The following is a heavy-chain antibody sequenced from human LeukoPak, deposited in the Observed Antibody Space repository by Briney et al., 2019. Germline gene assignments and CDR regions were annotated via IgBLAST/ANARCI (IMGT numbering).Heavy chain of an antibody. CDR3: AQTFRICSSTSCSKPLDY. D-gene: IGHD2-2*01. V-gene: IGHV1-69*02. CDR2: IIPILGIA. CDR1: GGTFSSYT. Sequence: SVKVSCKASGGTFSSYTISWVRQAPGQGLEWMGRIIPILGIANYAQKFQGRVTITADKSTSTAYMELSSLRSEDTAVYYCAQTFRICSSTSCSKPLDYRGQGTLVTVSS. J-gene: IGHJ4*02.